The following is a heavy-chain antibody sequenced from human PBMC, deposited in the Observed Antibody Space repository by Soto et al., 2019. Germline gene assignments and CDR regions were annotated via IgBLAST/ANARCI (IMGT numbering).Heavy chain of an antibody. CDR3: ARDRRVESSYYYHYRAHCFDS. CDR1: GFPFSTYS. V-gene: IGHV3-21*01. D-gene: IGHD3-10*01. J-gene: IGHJ4*02. Sequence: KPGGSLRLSCAASGFPFSTYSMNWVRQAPGKGLEWVSSISGSGQIFYADSLKGRFTISRDNAKNALYLQMNSLRAEDTAIYYCARDRRVESSYYYHYRAHCFDSWGQGTLVTVSS. CDR2: ISGSGQI.